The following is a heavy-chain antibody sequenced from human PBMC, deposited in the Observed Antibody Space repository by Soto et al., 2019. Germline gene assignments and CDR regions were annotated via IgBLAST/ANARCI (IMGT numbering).Heavy chain of an antibody. D-gene: IGHD1-26*01. Sequence: EVQLVESGGALVEPGGSLRLSCAASGFTFNNDRMSWVRQAPGKGLDWVGRIDGGKTDFAAPLGGRFIFSRHDSRNTMFLQMNSLQTEDTGEYYCTSNASAKVGTLSYWGQGTLVTVS. CDR1: GFTFNNDR. V-gene: IGHV3-15*02. J-gene: IGHJ4*02. CDR2: IDGGKT. CDR3: TSNASAKVGTLSY.